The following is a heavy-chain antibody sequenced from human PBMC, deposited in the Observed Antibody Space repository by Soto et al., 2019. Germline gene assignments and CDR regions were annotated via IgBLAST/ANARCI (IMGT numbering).Heavy chain of an antibody. Sequence: PGGSLRLSCAASGFTFSSYSMNWVRQAPGKGLEWVSSISSSSSYIYYADSVKGRFTISRDNAKNSLYLQMNSLRAEDTAVYYCARTGTMAFGRASGPFDYWGQGTLVTVSS. CDR2: ISSSSSYI. CDR1: GFTFSSYS. CDR3: ARTGTMAFGRASGPFDY. D-gene: IGHD1-7*01. V-gene: IGHV3-21*01. J-gene: IGHJ4*02.